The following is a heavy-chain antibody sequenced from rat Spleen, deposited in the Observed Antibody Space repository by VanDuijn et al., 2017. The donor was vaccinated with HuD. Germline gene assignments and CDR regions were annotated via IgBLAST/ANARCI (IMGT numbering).Heavy chain of an antibody. CDR3: ARHGYTTDYYYYFDY. CDR2: ISSDGRRN. CDR1: GFTFTDDY. J-gene: IGHJ2*01. V-gene: IGHV5-25*01. D-gene: IGHD1-6*01. Sequence: EVQLVESGGGLVQPGRPMQLSCAASGFTFTDDYMAWVRQAPTKGLEWVASISSDGRRNYYRDSVKGRFTISSDNAKSSLYLQMDSLRSEDTATYYCARHGYTTDYYYYFDYWGQGVMVTGST.